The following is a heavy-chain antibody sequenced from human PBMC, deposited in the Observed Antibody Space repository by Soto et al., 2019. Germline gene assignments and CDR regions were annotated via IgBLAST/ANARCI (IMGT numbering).Heavy chain of an antibody. V-gene: IGHV6-1*01. CDR2: TFYRSTWYN. CDR3: ARATSRVATITYFYFYGMDV. CDR1: GDSVSSNSAA. J-gene: IGHJ6*02. Sequence: SQTLSLTCAISGDSVSSNSAAWNWIRQSPSRGLEWLGRTFYRSTWYNDYAVSVKSRITINPDTSKNQFSLQLNSVTPEDTALYYCARATSRVATITYFYFYGMDVWGQGTTVTVYS. D-gene: IGHD5-12*01.